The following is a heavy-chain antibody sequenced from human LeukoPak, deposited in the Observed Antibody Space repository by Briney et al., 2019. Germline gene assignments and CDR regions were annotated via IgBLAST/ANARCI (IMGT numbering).Heavy chain of an antibody. CDR3: VVLFRRGSGSYYIDS. CDR2: ISRSGST. Sequence: PSETLSLTCAVYGGSFSGYYWSWFRQPPGKGLEWIGEISRSGSTNYNPSLKSRVTISVDTSKNQFSLKLRSVTAADTAAYYCVVLFRRGSGSYYIDSWGQGTLVTVSS. D-gene: IGHD3-10*01. CDR1: GGSFSGYY. J-gene: IGHJ4*02. V-gene: IGHV4-34*01.